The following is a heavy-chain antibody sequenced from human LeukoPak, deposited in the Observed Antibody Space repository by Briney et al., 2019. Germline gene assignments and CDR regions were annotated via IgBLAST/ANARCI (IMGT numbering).Heavy chain of an antibody. Sequence: PSETLSLTCTVSGGSISSYYWSWIRQPPGKGLEWIGYIYYSGSTNYNPSLKSRVTISVDTSKDQFSLKLSSVTAADTAVYYCARTHYYDSSGYYWFDPWGQGTLVTVSS. V-gene: IGHV4-59*01. CDR1: GGSISSYY. CDR3: ARTHYYDSSGYYWFDP. J-gene: IGHJ5*02. D-gene: IGHD3-22*01. CDR2: IYYSGST.